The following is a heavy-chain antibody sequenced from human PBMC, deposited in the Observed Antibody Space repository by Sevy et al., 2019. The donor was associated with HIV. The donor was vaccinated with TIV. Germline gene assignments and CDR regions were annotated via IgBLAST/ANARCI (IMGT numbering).Heavy chain of an antibody. CDR2: MNQDGGTK. D-gene: IGHD6-19*01. Sequence: GGSLRLSCAASGFPFSMYWMYWVRQAPGKGLEWVATMNQDGGTKYYVDSVKGRFTISRDNAKNSLYLLMNSLRAEDTAIYYCVGDLSDGWAFGSWGQGTLVTVSS. CDR3: VGDLSDGWAFGS. V-gene: IGHV3-7*03. CDR1: GFPFSMYW. J-gene: IGHJ5*02.